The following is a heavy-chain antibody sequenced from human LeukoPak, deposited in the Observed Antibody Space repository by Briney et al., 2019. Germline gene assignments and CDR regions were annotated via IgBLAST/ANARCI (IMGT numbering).Heavy chain of an antibody. V-gene: IGHV4-59*11. Sequence: SETLPLTCTVSDASMSSHYWIWVRQPPGRGLEWIGYVFSTGDTTYSPSLKSRVTISVDMSENQFSLKLNSVTAADTAVYYCARGVYNYYYMDVWGRGATVTVSS. J-gene: IGHJ6*03. CDR1: DASMSSHY. CDR3: ARGVYNYYYMDV. CDR2: VFSTGDT.